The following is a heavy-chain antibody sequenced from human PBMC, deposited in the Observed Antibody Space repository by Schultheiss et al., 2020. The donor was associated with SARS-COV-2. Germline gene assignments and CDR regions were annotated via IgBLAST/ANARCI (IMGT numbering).Heavy chain of an antibody. CDR1: RFAVSSNY. CDR3: AREWGYRFGELQYAISRPLGMDV. J-gene: IGHJ6*02. V-gene: IGHV3-30*03. CDR2: ISYDGSNK. D-gene: IGHD3-10*01. Sequence: GESLKISCAASRFAVSSNYMTWVRQAPGKGLEWVAVISYDGSNKYYADSVKGRFTISRDNSKNTLYLQMNSLRAEDTAVYYCAREWGYRFGELQYAISRPLGMDVWGQGTTVTVSS.